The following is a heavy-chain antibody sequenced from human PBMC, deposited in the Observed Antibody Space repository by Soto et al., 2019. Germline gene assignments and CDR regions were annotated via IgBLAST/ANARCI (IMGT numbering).Heavy chain of an antibody. CDR3: ARDRYCSGGSCPGWFDP. V-gene: IGHV3-33*01. CDR1: GFTFSSYG. Sequence: QVQLVESGGGVVQPGRSLRLSCAASGFTFSSYGMHWVRQAPGKGLEWVAVIWYDGSNKYYADSVKGRFTISRDNSKNTLYQQINSLRAEDTAVYYCARDRYCSGGSCPGWFDPWGQGTLVTVSS. J-gene: IGHJ5*02. CDR2: IWYDGSNK. D-gene: IGHD2-15*01.